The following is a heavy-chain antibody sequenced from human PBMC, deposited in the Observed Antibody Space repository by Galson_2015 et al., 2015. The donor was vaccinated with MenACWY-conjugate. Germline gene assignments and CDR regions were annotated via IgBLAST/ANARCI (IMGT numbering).Heavy chain of an antibody. CDR3: ARDQQGYNSSLYRSFDY. CDR1: GFTLSHYW. Sequence: SLRLSCAGSGFTLSHYWMSWVCQAPGKGLEWVAVTSYDGSKKYYADSVKGRFTISRDNSKNTLYLQMNSLRDEDTAVYFCARDQQGYNSSLYRSFDYWGQGTLVTVSS. J-gene: IGHJ4*02. D-gene: IGHD6-13*01. V-gene: IGHV3-30*03. CDR2: TSYDGSKK.